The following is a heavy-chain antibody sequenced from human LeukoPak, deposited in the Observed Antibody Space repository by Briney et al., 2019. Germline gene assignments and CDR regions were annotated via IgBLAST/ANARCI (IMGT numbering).Heavy chain of an antibody. CDR1: GFTFSSYA. Sequence: PGGSLRLSCAASGFTFSSYAMSRVRQAPGKGLEWVANIKQDGSEKYYVDSVKGRFTISRDNAKNSLYLQMNSLRAEDTAVYYCARDPRGEVPAAGFDPWGQGTLVTVSS. CDR2: IKQDGSEK. J-gene: IGHJ5*02. D-gene: IGHD2-2*01. CDR3: ARDPRGEVPAAGFDP. V-gene: IGHV3-7*01.